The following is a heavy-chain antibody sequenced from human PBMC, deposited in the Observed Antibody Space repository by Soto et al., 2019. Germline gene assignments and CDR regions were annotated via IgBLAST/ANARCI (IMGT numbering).Heavy chain of an antibody. CDR3: TRYSILEWICDY. V-gene: IGHV3-49*03. J-gene: IGHJ4*02. Sequence: PGGSLRLSCAASGFTFGDYDMNWFRQAPGKGLEWVGFIRSKAYGGTTEYAAPVKGRFTISRDDSKSIAYLQMNSLKTEDTAMYYCTRYSILEWICDYWGQGTLVTVSS. CDR2: IRSKAYGGTT. CDR1: GFTFGDYD. D-gene: IGHD1-1*01.